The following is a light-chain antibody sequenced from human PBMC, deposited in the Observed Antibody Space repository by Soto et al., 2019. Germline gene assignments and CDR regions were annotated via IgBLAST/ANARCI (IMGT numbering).Light chain of an antibody. CDR3: SSYTGSSTPYV. CDR1: SSDVGGYNY. CDR2: EVS. J-gene: IGLJ1*01. Sequence: QSALTQPASVSGSPGQSITISCTGTSSDVGGYNYVSWYQQHPGKAPKLMIYEVSNRPSGVSNRFSGSKSGNTASLTISGLQAGDEADYYCSSYTGSSTPYVFGTGTKVTVL. V-gene: IGLV2-14*01.